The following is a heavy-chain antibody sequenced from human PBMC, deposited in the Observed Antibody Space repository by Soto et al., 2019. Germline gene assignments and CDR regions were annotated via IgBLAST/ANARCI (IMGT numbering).Heavy chain of an antibody. Sequence: ASVPVSCPASGSTFPSYDINWVRQATGQGLEWMGWMNPNSGNTGYAQKFQGRVTMTRNTSISTAYMELSSLRSEDTAVYYCARDHLHYYMDVWGKGTTVTVSS. J-gene: IGHJ6*03. V-gene: IGHV1-8*01. CDR1: GSTFPSYD. CDR2: MNPNSGNT. CDR3: ARDHLHYYMDV.